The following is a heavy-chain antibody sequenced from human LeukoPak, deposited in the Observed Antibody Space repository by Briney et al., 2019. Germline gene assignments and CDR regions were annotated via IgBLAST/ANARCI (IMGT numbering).Heavy chain of an antibody. CDR1: GFTFSSYG. J-gene: IGHJ3*02. D-gene: IGHD3-22*01. CDR3: ARVWLSDYYDSSGYYSGAFDI. CDR2: ISAGTANT. V-gene: IGHV3-21*06. Sequence: GGTLRLSCAASGFTFSSYGMSWVRQAPGKGLEWVSTISAGTANTYYADSVKGRFTISRDNAKNSLYLQMNSLRAEDTAVYYCARVWLSDYYDSSGYYSGAFDIWGQRTMVTVSS.